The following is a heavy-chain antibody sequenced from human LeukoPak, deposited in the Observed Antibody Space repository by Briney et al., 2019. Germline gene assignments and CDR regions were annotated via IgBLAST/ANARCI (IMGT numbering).Heavy chain of an antibody. V-gene: IGHV4-61*01. CDR3: ARSFGSGSYFFDY. D-gene: IGHD3-10*01. CDR2: IYYSGST. J-gene: IGHJ4*02. Sequence: SETLSLTCTVSGGSVSSGSYYWSWIRQPPGKGLEWIGYIYYSGSTNYNPPLKSQVTISVDTSRNQFSLKLSSVTAADTAVYYCARSFGSGSYFFDYWGQGTLVTVSS. CDR1: GGSVSSGSYY.